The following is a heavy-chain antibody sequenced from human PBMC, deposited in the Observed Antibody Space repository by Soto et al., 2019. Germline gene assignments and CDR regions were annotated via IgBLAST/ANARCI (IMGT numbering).Heavy chain of an antibody. V-gene: IGHV3-48*02. CDR2: ISSNGDTI. J-gene: IGHJ4*02. Sequence: EVQLAESGGGLVQPGGSLRLSCAGSGFVFSSYSMNWVRQPPGKGPEWISYISSNGDTIYYADSVKGRFTISRDNAKNSLFLQMNSLRDEDTAIYYCTRAGIWGQGTLVTVSP. CDR1: GFVFSSYS. CDR3: TRAGI.